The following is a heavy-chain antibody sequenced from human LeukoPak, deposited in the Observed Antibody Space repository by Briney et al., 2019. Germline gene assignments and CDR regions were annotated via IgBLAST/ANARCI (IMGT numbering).Heavy chain of an antibody. CDR3: ARDRAAAGKHTDAFDI. Sequence: SQTLSLTCTVSGGSISSGGYYWSWIRHHPGKGLEWIVYIYYSGSTYSNPSIQIRLTISVATSKNQFSLNLSSVTVADTAVYYCARDRAAAGKHTDAFDIWGQGTMVTVSS. V-gene: IGHV4-31*03. CDR1: GGSISSGGYY. J-gene: IGHJ3*02. D-gene: IGHD6-13*01. CDR2: IYYSGST.